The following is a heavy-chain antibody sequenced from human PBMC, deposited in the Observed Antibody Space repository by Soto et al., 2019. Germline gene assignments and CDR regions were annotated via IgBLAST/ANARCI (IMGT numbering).Heavy chain of an antibody. D-gene: IGHD5-18*01. CDR2: INHLTTT. CDR3: ARGYDTALAPIF. Sequence: PSETLSLTCAVYGGSFSSYHWSWIRRTPGKGLEWIGEINHLTTTNYNPSLKCRVIISLDTPKNQFSLKLSSVTAADTAVYYCARGYDTALAPIFWGQGILVTVSS. CDR1: GGSFSSYH. J-gene: IGHJ4*02. V-gene: IGHV4-34*01.